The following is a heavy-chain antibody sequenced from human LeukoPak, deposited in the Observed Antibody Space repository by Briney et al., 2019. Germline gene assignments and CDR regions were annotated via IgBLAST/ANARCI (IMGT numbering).Heavy chain of an antibody. CDR1: RFTFSSYG. CDR3: AKDNQRVAVVTENWFDP. Sequence: GGSLRLSCAASRFTFSSYGMHWVRQAPGKGLEWVAVISYDGSNKYYADSVKGRFTISRDNSKNTLYLQMNSLRAEDTAVYYCAKDNQRVAVVTENWFDPWGQGTLVTVSS. V-gene: IGHV3-30*18. CDR2: ISYDGSNK. J-gene: IGHJ5*02. D-gene: IGHD2-21*02.